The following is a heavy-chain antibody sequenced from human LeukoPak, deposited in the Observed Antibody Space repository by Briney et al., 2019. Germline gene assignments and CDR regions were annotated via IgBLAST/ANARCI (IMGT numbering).Heavy chain of an antibody. CDR1: GGSISRYY. D-gene: IGHD3-16*01. CDR3: ARHFPSPRGEVEN. CDR2: IYYSGST. V-gene: IGHV4-59*08. J-gene: IGHJ4*02. Sequence: PSETLSLTCTLSGGSISRYYWSWIRQPPGKGLEWIGYIYYSGSTNYNPSLKRRVTISLDTAKTQCSLKLSSVTAADTAVYYCARHFPSPRGEVENWGQGTLVTVSS.